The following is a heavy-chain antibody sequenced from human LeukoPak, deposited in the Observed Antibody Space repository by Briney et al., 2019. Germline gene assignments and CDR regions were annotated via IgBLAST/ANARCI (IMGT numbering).Heavy chain of an antibody. D-gene: IGHD6-19*01. V-gene: IGHV4-39*01. CDR2: IYYSGST. CDR1: GGSISSSSYY. Sequence: PSETLSLTCTVSGGSISSSSYYWGWIRQPPGKGLEWIGSIYYSGSTYYNPSLKSRVTISVDTSKNQFSLRVSFMIAADTAVYFCARNADVTVASVTFDYWGQGTLVTVSS. J-gene: IGHJ4*02. CDR3: ARNADVTVASVTFDY.